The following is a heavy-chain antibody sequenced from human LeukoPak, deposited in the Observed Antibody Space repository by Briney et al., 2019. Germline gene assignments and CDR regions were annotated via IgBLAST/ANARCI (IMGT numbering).Heavy chain of an antibody. Sequence: SETLSLTSIVSSGPISTLYWSWSGPRPGQGREWSGYNDYSGSTNSNPSLKSRVTISVDTSKNQFSLKLNSVTAADTAVYYCARGATFRGTYYMDVWGKGTTVTVSS. V-gene: IGHV4-59*11. D-gene: IGHD3-10*01. J-gene: IGHJ6*03. CDR2: NDYSGST. CDR3: ARGATFRGTYYMDV. CDR1: SGPISTLY.